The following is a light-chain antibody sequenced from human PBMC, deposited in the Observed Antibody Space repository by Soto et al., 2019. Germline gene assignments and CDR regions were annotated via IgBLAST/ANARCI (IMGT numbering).Light chain of an antibody. Sequence: QSALTQPPSASGSPGQSVTISCTGTSSDVGGYNYVSWYQQHPGKAPKLMIYEVSKRPSGVPDRFSGSKSGNTASLTVSGLQAEDEADYYCSSYAGSNHVVFGGGTKSPS. CDR1: SSDVGGYNY. CDR2: EVS. J-gene: IGLJ2*01. CDR3: SSYAGSNHVV. V-gene: IGLV2-8*01.